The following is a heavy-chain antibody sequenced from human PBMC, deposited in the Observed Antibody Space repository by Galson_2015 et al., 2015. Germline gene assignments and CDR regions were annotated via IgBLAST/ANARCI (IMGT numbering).Heavy chain of an antibody. CDR2: MNPNSGNT. J-gene: IGHJ5*02. V-gene: IGHV1-8*01. CDR3: ARDSGYSSGWYVNWFDP. CDR1: GYTFTSYD. Sequence: SCKASGYTFTSYDINWVRQATGQGLEWMGWMNPNSGNTGYAQKFQGRVTMTRNTSISTAYMELSSLRSEDTAVYYCARDSGYSSGWYVNWFDPWGQGTLVTVSS. D-gene: IGHD6-19*01.